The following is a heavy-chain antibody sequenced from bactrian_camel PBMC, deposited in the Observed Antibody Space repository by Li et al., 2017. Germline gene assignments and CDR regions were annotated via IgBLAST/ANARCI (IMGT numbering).Heavy chain of an antibody. D-gene: IGHD4*01. CDR1: GLRPGTDC. CDR2: INSDGSV. Sequence: VQLVESGGGLVQPGGSLRLSCVTSGLRPGTDCMAWFRQVPGKEREGVAGINSDGSVNTTDSVKGRFTISRDNAKNTLALQMERLEPEDSAMYYCAASRLGSTINWRQERRYGYWGQGTQVTVS. CDR3: AASRLGSTINWRQERRYGY. J-gene: IGHJ4*01. V-gene: IGHV3S19*01.